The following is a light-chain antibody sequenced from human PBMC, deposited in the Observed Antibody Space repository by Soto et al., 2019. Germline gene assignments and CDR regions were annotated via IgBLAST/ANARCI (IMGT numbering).Light chain of an antibody. CDR2: DVS. CDR1: SSDVGYYNY. V-gene: IGLV2-8*01. Sequence: QSALTQPPSASGSPGQSVTIACTGTSSDVGYYNYVSWYQQPPGKAPKLLIYDVSKRPSGAPDRFSGSKSGNTASLTVSGLQAEDEGDYYCSSYAGSNYPYVFGTGTKVTVL. J-gene: IGLJ1*01. CDR3: SSYAGSNYPYV.